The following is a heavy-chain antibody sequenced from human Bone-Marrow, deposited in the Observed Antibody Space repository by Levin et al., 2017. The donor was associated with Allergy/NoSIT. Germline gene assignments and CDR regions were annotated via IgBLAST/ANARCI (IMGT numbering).Heavy chain of an antibody. J-gene: IGHJ4*02. CDR1: GFTFSTYW. CDR3: ARDPDRDAFSNFED. D-gene: IGHD5-24*01. V-gene: IGHV3-74*01. CDR2: IRSDGKSI. Sequence: GGSLRLSCVASGFTFSTYWMHWVRQGPGKGLVWVSRIRSDGKSISYADSVKGRFTISRDNAKNTLYLEMNSLRAEDTAVYYCARDPDRDAFSNFEDWGQGTLVTVSS.